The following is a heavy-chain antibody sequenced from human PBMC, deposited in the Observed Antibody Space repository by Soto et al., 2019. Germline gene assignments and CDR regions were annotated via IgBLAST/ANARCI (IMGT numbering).Heavy chain of an antibody. J-gene: IGHJ4*02. CDR2: FSLSGTT. Sequence: TLSLTCTVSXASITGSSYWSWIRQPAGKGLEWIGRFSLSGTTSYNPSLRSRVTMSADVSKNQFSLRLTSVTAADTALYYCARGMTPPGAPAWYYFDSWGQGTLVTVSS. CDR1: XASITGSSY. D-gene: IGHD2-8*02. CDR3: ARGMTPPGAPAWYYFDS. V-gene: IGHV4-4*07.